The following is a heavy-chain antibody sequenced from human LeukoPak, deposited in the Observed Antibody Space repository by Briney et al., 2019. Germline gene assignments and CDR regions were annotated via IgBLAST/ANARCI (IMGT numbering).Heavy chain of an antibody. CDR3: ARQPPRYSSSWRAFDI. CDR2: IYYSGST. D-gene: IGHD6-13*01. CDR1: GGSISSSSYY. V-gene: IGHV4-39*01. Sequence: PSETLSLTCTVSGGSISSSSYYWGWIRQPPGKGLEWIGSIYYSGSTYYNPSLKSRVTISVDTSKNQFSLKLSSVTAADTAVYYCARQPPRYSSSWRAFDIWGQGTMVTVSS. J-gene: IGHJ3*02.